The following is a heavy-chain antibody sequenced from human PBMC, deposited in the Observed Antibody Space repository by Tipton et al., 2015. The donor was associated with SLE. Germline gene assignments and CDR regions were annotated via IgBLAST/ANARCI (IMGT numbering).Heavy chain of an antibody. J-gene: IGHJ4*02. CDR1: CDSITSYY. CDR3: ARLNDATAIASFDY. Sequence: TLSLTCTVSCDSITSYYWNWIRQPPGKGLEWIGYIYYNGHTNYSPSLKSRVTLSVDTSKNQFSLTLSSVTAADTAVYYCARLNDATAIASFDYWGQGTLVTVSS. CDR2: IYYNGHT. D-gene: IGHD2-21*02. V-gene: IGHV4-59*01.